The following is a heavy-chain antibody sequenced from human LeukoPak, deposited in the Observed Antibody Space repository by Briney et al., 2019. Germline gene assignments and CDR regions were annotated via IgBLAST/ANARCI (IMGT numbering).Heavy chain of an antibody. CDR2: IRNDGSDK. J-gene: IGHJ4*02. V-gene: IGHV3-30*02. CDR1: GFTFSSYG. D-gene: IGHD3-10*01. CDR3: ANEWLHVSGSYKADN. Sequence: GSLRLSCAASGFTFSSYGMHWVRQAPGKGLEWVAFIRNDGSDKYHADSVKGRFTISRDNSKNTLYLQMNSLRTEDTAVYYCANEWLHVSGSYKADNWGQGTLVTASS.